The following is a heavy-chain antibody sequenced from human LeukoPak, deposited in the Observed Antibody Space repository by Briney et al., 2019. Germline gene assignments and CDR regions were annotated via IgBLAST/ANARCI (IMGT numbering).Heavy chain of an antibody. CDR3: ARGRGDIVVVPAAYWFDP. CDR2: MNPNSGNT. J-gene: IGHJ5*02. Sequence: ASVKVSCKASGYTFTSYDINWVRQATGQGLEWMGWMNPNSGNTGYAQKFQGRVTMTRNTSISTAYMELSSLRSEDTAVYYCARGRGDIVVVPAAYWFDPWGQGTLVTVSS. D-gene: IGHD2-2*01. CDR1: GYTFTSYD. V-gene: IGHV1-8*01.